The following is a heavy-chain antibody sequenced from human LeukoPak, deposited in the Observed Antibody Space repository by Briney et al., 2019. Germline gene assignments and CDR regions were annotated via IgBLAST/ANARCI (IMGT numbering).Heavy chain of an antibody. V-gene: IGHV3-7*01. CDR2: IKTDGSEK. D-gene: IGHD3-22*01. Sequence: GGSLRLSCEGSGFTSSNYWMGWVRQAPGKGLQWVANIKTDGSEKYYVDSVKGRFTISRDNAKNSLYLQMNSLRAEDTAVYYCATYSSLNRREFQYWGQGTLLTVSS. J-gene: IGHJ1*01. CDR3: ATYSSLNRREFQY. CDR1: GFTSSNYW.